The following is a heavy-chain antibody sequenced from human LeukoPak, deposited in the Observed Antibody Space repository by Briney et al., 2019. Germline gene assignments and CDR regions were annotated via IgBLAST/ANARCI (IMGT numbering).Heavy chain of an antibody. CDR2: ISYDGSNK. D-gene: IGHD2-15*01. CDR3: ARESPVVTAFDI. J-gene: IGHJ3*02. CDR1: GFTFSSYA. V-gene: IGHV3-30*04. Sequence: GGSLRLSCAASGFTFSSYAMHWVRQAPGKGLEWVAVISYDGSNKYYADSVKGRFTISRDNSKNTLYLQMNSLRAEDTAVYYCARESPVVTAFDIWGQGTMVTVSS.